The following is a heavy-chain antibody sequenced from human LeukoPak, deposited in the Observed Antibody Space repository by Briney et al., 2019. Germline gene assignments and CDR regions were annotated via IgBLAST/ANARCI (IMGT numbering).Heavy chain of an antibody. CDR1: GYTFTSYD. Sequence: ASVKVSCKASGYTFTSYDINWVRQATGQGLEWMGWMNPNSGNTGYAQKFQGRVTMTRNTSISTAYMELSSLRSEDTAVYYCARVIDWSSSWYRWHYYYYTDVWGKGTTVTVSS. CDR2: MNPNSGNT. J-gene: IGHJ6*03. D-gene: IGHD6-13*01. CDR3: ARVIDWSSSWYRWHYYYYTDV. V-gene: IGHV1-8*01.